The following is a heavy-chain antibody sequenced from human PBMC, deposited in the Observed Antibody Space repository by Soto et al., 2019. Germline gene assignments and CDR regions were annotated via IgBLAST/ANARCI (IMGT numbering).Heavy chain of an antibody. CDR3: AGGDRWRVDL. Sequence: QVQLQESGPGLVKPSGTLSLTCAVSGDSITSSAWWSCVRQPPGKGLEWIGEIHLGGTTNYNPSLKSRVTISVDKSKKQFSLLLNSVTAADTAIYCWAGGDRWRVDLWGEGTLVTVSS. V-gene: IGHV4-4*01. D-gene: IGHD2-15*01. J-gene: IGHJ5*02. CDR1: GDSITSSAW. CDR2: IHLGGTT.